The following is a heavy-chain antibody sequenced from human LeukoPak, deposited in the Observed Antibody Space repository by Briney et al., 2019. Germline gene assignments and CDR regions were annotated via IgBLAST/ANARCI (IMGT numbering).Heavy chain of an antibody. CDR3: ARGKYSSGWYPKNPRYNWFGP. CDR1: GGTFSSYA. V-gene: IGHV1-69*05. Sequence: ASVKVSCKASGGTFSSYAISWVRQAPGQGLEWMGGIIPIFGTANYAQKFQGRVTITTDESTSTAYMELSSLRSEDTAVYYCARGKYSSGWYPKNPRYNWFGPWGQGTLVTVSS. D-gene: IGHD6-19*01. J-gene: IGHJ5*02. CDR2: IIPIFGTA.